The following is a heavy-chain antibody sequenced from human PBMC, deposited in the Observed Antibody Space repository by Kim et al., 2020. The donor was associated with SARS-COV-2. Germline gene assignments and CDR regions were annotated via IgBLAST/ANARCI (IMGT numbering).Heavy chain of an antibody. CDR2: INHSGST. Sequence: SETLSLTCAVYGGYFSGYYWSWIRQPPGKGLEWIGEINHSGSTNYNPSLKSRVTISVDTSKNQFSLKLSSVTAADTAVYYCARSARWGGSGWYAGPANFDYWGQGTLVTVSS. D-gene: IGHD6-19*01. CDR1: GGYFSGYY. V-gene: IGHV4-34*01. J-gene: IGHJ4*02. CDR3: ARSARWGGSGWYAGPANFDY.